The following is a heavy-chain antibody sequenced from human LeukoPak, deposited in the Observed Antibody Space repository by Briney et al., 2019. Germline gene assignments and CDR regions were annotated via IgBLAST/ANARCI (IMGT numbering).Heavy chain of an antibody. CDR1: GFTFSNYE. CDR2: ISNSGSTI. CDR3: AKAPVTTCRGAYCYPFDY. J-gene: IGHJ4*02. Sequence: GGSLRLPCAASGFTFSNYEMNWVRQAPGKGLEGVSYISNSGSTIHHADSVKGRFTISRDSSNNTLFLQMNRLRPEDAAVYYCAKAPVTTCRGAYCYPFDYWGQGTLVTVSA. D-gene: IGHD2-21*01. V-gene: IGHV3-48*03.